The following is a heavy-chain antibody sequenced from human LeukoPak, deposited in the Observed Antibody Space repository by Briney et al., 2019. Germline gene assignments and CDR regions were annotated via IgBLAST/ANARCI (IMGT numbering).Heavy chain of an antibody. CDR3: ATLWYSSSWYGTPFDY. Sequence: ASVTVSCTASGYTFTGCYMHWVRQAPGQGLEWMGGIIPIFGTADYAQKFQGRVTITADESTSTAYMELSSLRSEDTAVYYCATLWYSSSWYGTPFDYWGQGTLVTVSS. V-gene: IGHV1-69*13. J-gene: IGHJ4*02. D-gene: IGHD6-13*01. CDR1: GYTFTGCY. CDR2: IIPIFGTA.